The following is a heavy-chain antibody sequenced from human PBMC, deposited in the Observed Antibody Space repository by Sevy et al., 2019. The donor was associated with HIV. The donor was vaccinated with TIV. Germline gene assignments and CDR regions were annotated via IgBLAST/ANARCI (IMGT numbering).Heavy chain of an antibody. J-gene: IGHJ4*02. CDR1: GSTFSRYW. CDR3: VLPVAATGVDY. CDR2: INEDGSVK. V-gene: IGHV3-7*01. D-gene: IGHD2-15*01. Sequence: GGSLRLSCAASGSTFSRYWMSWVRQAPGKGLEWVANINEDGSVKYYVDSVRGRFTISRDNARNSLYLEMDSLTAEDTALYYCVLPVAATGVDYWGQGTLVTVSS.